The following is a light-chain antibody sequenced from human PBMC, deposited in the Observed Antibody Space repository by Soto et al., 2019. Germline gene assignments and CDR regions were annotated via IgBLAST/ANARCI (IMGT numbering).Light chain of an antibody. V-gene: IGKV1-39*01. J-gene: IGKJ5*01. CDR3: QQTYNTPPST. CDR1: QTISSY. Sequence: DIQMTQSPSSLSASVVDRVTITCRASQTISSYLNWYQQKPGKAPKLLIYAASSLASGVPSRFSGSGSGTDFTLTISSLQPEDFATDYCQQTYNTPPSTVGQGTRLE. CDR2: AAS.